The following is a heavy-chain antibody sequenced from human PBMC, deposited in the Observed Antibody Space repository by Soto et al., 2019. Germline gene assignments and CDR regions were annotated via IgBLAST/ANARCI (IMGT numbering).Heavy chain of an antibody. CDR2: INSDGSSI. CDR3: AKDWYPTIDS. D-gene: IGHD1-20*01. CDR1: GFDFSNTW. J-gene: IGHJ5*01. Sequence: PGGSLRLSCATSGFDFSNTWIHWVRQVPGQGLVWVSRINSDGSSIIYADSVKGRFTLSRDNAKNTVHLQMSSLRVEDTAVYYSAKDWYPTIDSWGQGIPVTVYS. V-gene: IGHV3-74*01.